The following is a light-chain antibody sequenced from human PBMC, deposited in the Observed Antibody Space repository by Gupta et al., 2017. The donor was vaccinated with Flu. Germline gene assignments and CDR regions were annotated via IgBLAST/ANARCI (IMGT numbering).Light chain of an antibody. J-gene: IGKJ3*01. CDR2: KFS. CDR1: QSLVYSDGNTY. CDR3: IQWTHGPRFT. V-gene: IGKV2-30*01. Sequence: DVVMTQSPLSLPVTIGQPDSISCRSSQSLVYSDGNTYLNWFQQRPGQSPRRLIYKFSNRYAGVPHRISGSSSGTDFTLKIIRVEAEDVVVNYCIQWTHGPRFTFGPGTKVEIK.